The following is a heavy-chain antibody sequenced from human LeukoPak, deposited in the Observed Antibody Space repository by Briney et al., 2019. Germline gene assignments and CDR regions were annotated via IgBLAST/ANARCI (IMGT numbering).Heavy chain of an antibody. J-gene: IGHJ2*01. CDR2: ISSLGSYI. CDR1: GFTFHSYS. CDR3: ARVSIGAWYFDL. V-gene: IGHV3-21*01. D-gene: IGHD3-16*01. Sequence: GGSLRLSCAASGFTFHSYSMNWVRQAPGKGLEWVSFISSLGSYIYYADSVKGRFTISRDNAKNTQYLQMNRLGAEDTAVYYCARVSIGAWYFDLWGRGTLVTVSS.